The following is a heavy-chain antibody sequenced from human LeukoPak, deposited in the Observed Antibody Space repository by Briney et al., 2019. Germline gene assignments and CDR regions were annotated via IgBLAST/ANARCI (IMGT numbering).Heavy chain of an antibody. CDR3: AKGGVGATYFDY. J-gene: IGHJ4*02. CDR2: INPNSGGT. CDR1: GYTFTSYG. D-gene: IGHD1-26*01. Sequence: ASVKVSCKASGYTFTSYGISWVRQAPGQGLEWMGWINPNSGGTNYAQKFQGRVTMTRDTSISTAYMELSRLRSDDTAVYYCAKGGVGATYFDYWGQGTLVTVSS. V-gene: IGHV1-2*02.